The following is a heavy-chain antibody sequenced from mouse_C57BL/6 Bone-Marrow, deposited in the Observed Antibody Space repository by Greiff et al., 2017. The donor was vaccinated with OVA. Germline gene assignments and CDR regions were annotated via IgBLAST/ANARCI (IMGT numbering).Heavy chain of an antibody. V-gene: IGHV1-7*01. CDR1: GYTFTSYW. Sequence: QVQLQQSGAELAKPGASVKLSCKASGYTFTSYWMHWVKQRPGQGLEWIGYINPSSGYTKYNQKFKDKATLTADKSSSTAYMQLSSLTYEDFAVYYCARSGDGPYWYFDVWGTGTTVTVSS. CDR3: ARSGDGPYWYFDV. D-gene: IGHD2-3*01. J-gene: IGHJ1*03. CDR2: INPSSGYT.